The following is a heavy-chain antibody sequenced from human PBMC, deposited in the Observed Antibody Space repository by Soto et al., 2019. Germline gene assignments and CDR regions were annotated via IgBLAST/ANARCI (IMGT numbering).Heavy chain of an antibody. CDR2: ISGSSGST. CDR3: VKELTGTTRPDY. CDR1: GFTFSSYA. V-gene: IGHV3-23*01. J-gene: IGHJ4*02. D-gene: IGHD1-7*01. Sequence: GGSLRLSCAASGFTFSSYAMSWVRQAPGTGLEWVSGISGSSGSTYHAASVKGRFTISRDNSKNTPFLQMNSLRAEDTALYYCVKELTGTTRPDYWGQGALVTVSS.